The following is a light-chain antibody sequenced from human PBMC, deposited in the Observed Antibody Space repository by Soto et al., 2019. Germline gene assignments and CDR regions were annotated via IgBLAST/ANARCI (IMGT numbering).Light chain of an antibody. CDR2: DAS. CDR3: QQYNSYSSLT. CDR1: QSISSW. V-gene: IGKV1-5*01. Sequence: DIQMTQSPSTLSASVGDRVTITCRSSQSISSWLAWYQQKPGKAPKLLIYDASSLESGVPSRFSGSGSGTECSLTISRLQPDDFATYYCQQYNSYSSLTFGGGTKVEIK. J-gene: IGKJ4*01.